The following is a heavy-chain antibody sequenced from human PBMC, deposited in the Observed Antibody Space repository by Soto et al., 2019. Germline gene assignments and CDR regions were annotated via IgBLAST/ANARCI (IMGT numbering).Heavy chain of an antibody. V-gene: IGHV3-74*01. CDR2: INGDGSST. J-gene: IGHJ4*02. CDR3: SRFRVYGDSVH. CDR1: GFAFSNYW. Sequence: ELQLVQSGGGLVQPGGSLRLSCAASGFAFSNYWMHWVRQAPGKGLVWVSRINGDGSSTSYADSVRGRFTISRDNAENALYLQMNSLRPEDTALYYCSRFRVYGDSVHWGQGTLVNVSS. D-gene: IGHD4-17*01.